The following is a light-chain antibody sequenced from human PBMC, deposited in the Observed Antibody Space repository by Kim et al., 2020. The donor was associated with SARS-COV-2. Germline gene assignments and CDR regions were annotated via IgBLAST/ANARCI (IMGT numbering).Light chain of an antibody. V-gene: IGLV3-21*04. CDR1: NSGSKS. Sequence: APGKTDRITCGGNNSGSKSVHWYQQKPGQAPVLVIYYDSDRPSGIPERFSGSNSGNTATLTISRVEAGDEADYYCQVWDTSSDHWVFGGGTQLTVL. CDR3: QVWDTSSDHWV. J-gene: IGLJ3*02. CDR2: YDS.